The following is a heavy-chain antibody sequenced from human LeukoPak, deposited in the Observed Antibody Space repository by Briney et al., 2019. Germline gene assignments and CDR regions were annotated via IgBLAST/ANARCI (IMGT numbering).Heavy chain of an antibody. CDR3: ARDTLGEGEDANYAVYYFDY. Sequence: GGSLRLSCAASGFTFSSYWMSWVRQAPGKGLEWVANIKQDGSEKYYADSVKGRLTISRDNGKNSLDLQMNSLRADDTAFYYCARDTLGEGEDANYAVYYFDYWGQGTVVTVSS. D-gene: IGHD4/OR15-4a*01. J-gene: IGHJ4*02. CDR2: IKQDGSEK. V-gene: IGHV3-7*01. CDR1: GFTFSSYW.